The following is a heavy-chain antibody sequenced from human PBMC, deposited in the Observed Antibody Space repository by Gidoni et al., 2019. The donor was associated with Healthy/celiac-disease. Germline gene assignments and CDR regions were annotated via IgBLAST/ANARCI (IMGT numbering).Heavy chain of an antibody. CDR3: AAVNFWSGYFYYYYGMDV. CDR2: GSGNT. J-gene: IGHJ6*02. V-gene: IGHV1-58*01. D-gene: IGHD3-3*01. Sequence: GSGNTNYAQKFQERVTITRDMSTSTAYMELSSLRSEDTAVYYCAAVNFWSGYFYYYYGMDVWGQGTTVTVSS.